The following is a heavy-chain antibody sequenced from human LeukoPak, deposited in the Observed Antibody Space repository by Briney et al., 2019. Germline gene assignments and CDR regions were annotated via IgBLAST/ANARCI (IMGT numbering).Heavy chain of an antibody. CDR2: TYYRSKWYN. V-gene: IGHV6-1*01. CDR3: AGVTFEQQVSWFDP. J-gene: IGHJ5*02. D-gene: IGHD6-13*01. Sequence: SQTLSLTCAISGDSVSSKSAAWNWIRQSPARGLEWLGRTYYRSKWYNDYAESVKSRITINPDTSKNQFSLQLNSVTPEDTAVYYCAGVTFEQQVSWFDPWGQGTPVTVSS. CDR1: GDSVSSKSAA.